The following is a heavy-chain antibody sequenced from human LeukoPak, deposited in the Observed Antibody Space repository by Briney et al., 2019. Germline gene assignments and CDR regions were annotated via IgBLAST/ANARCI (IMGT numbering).Heavy chain of an antibody. Sequence: GRSLRLSCAASGFTFSSYGMHWVRQAPGKGLEWVAAIWYDGSNKYYADSVKGRFTISRDNSKNTLYLQMNSLRAEDTAVYYCAREGSGWYSFHYGMDVWGKGTTVTVSS. D-gene: IGHD6-19*01. CDR2: IWYDGSNK. CDR3: AREGSGWYSFHYGMDV. CDR1: GFTFSSYG. J-gene: IGHJ6*04. V-gene: IGHV3-33*01.